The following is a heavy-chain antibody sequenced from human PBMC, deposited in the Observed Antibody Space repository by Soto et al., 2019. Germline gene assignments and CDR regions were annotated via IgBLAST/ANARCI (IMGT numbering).Heavy chain of an antibody. CDR1: GGSLSSYY. J-gene: IGHJ6*02. Sequence: SETLSLTCVVSGGSLSSYYWSWIRQPPGKGLEWIGYIYYSGSTNYNPSLKSRVTISVDTSKNQFSLKLSSVTAADTAVYYCARDHYGSGSYPYYYYVMDVWGQGTTVTVSS. CDR2: IYYSGST. CDR3: ARDHYGSGSYPYYYYVMDV. D-gene: IGHD3-10*01. V-gene: IGHV4-59*12.